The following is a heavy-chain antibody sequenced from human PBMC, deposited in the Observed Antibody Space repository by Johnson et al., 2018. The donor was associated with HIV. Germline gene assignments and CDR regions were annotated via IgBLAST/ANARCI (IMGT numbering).Heavy chain of an antibody. CDR3: ARDRGGPVRDDAFDI. V-gene: IGHV3-7*01. D-gene: IGHD3-10*01. CDR2: INQDGSDK. CDR1: GFTFGDYA. J-gene: IGHJ3*02. Sequence: VQLVESGGGLVQPGRSLRLSCTASGFTFGDYAMSWVRQAPGKGLEWVANINQDGSDKYYVDSVKGRFTISRDNAQNSLYLQMNSLRAEDTAVYYCARDRGGPVRDDAFDIWGQGTMVTVSS.